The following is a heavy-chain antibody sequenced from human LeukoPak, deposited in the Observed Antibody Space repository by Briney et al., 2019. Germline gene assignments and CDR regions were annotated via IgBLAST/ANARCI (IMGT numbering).Heavy chain of an antibody. D-gene: IGHD4-11*01. V-gene: IGHV1-2*06. CDR2: INPNSGGT. CDR1: GYTFTGYY. Sequence: ASVKVSCKASGYTFTGYYMHWVRQAPGQGLEWMGRINPNSGGTNYAQKFQGRVTMTRDTSISTAYMELSRLRSDDTAVYYCARVAYYSNYEGDHDAFDIWGQGTMVTVSS. CDR3: ARVAYYSNYEGDHDAFDI. J-gene: IGHJ3*02.